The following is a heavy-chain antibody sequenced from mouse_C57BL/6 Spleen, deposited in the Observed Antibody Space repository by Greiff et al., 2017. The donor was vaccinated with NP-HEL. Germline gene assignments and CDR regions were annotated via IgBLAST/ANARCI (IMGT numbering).Heavy chain of an antibody. V-gene: IGHV1-42*01. CDR3: ANYYGSSSWFAY. J-gene: IGHJ3*01. CDR2: INPSTGGT. Sequence: EVQLQESGPELVKPGASVKISCKASGYSFTGYYMNWVKQSPEKSLEWIGEINPSTGGTTFNQKFKAKATLTVDNSSSTAYMQLKSLTSEDSAVYYCANYYGSSSWFAYWGQGTLVTVSA. D-gene: IGHD1-1*01. CDR1: GYSFTGYY.